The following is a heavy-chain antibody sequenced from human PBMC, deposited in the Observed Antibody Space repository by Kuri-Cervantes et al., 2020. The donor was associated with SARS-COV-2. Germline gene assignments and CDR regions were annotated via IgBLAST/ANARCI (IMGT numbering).Heavy chain of an antibody. CDR2: IGQDGSVK. D-gene: IGHD1-1*01. Sequence: GGSLRFSCAAPGFTFSTSWMSWVRQAPGKGLEWVANIGQDGSVKYYVGSAKGRFTISRDNAKNSLYLQMNSLRTDDMAVYYCAIGGNYWHAWGQGTLVTVSS. J-gene: IGHJ5*02. CDR3: AIGGNYWHA. CDR1: GFTFSTSW. V-gene: IGHV3-7*01.